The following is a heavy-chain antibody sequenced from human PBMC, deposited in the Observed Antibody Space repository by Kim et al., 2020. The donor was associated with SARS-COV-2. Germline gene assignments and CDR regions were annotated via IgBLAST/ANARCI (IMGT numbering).Heavy chain of an antibody. Sequence: PSFQGQVTISADKSISTAYLQWSSLKASDTAMYYCATARDSSGWYAGFDYWGQGTLVTVSS. J-gene: IGHJ4*02. D-gene: IGHD6-19*01. CDR3: ATARDSSGWYAGFDY. V-gene: IGHV5-51*01.